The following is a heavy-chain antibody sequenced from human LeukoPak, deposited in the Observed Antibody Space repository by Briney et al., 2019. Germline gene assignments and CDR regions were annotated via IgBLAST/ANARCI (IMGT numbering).Heavy chain of an antibody. J-gene: IGHJ4*02. CDR1: GYTFTGYY. Sequence: ASVKVSCKGSGYTFTGYYMHWVGQAPGQGLEGMGWINPNSGDTNYAQKFQGRVTMTRDTSISTAYMELSRLRSDDTAVYYCATVGIVDTAMITYFDYWGRGTLVTVSS. CDR3: ATVGIVDTAMITYFDY. CDR2: INPNSGDT. D-gene: IGHD5-18*01. V-gene: IGHV1-2*02.